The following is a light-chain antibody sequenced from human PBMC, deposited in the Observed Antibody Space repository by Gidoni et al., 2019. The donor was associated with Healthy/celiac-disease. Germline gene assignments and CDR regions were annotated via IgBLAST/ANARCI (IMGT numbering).Light chain of an antibody. J-gene: IGKJ1*01. CDR2: WAS. V-gene: IGKV4-1*01. CDR1: QGVLYSSNNKNY. CDR3: QQYYSTPRT. Sequence: DIVMTQSTDSLAVSLGERATINCTASQGVLYSSNNKNYLAWCQQKPGQPPKLLIFWASTRESGVPDRFSGSGSGTDFTLTISSLQAEDVAVYYCQQYYSTPRTFGQGTKVEIK.